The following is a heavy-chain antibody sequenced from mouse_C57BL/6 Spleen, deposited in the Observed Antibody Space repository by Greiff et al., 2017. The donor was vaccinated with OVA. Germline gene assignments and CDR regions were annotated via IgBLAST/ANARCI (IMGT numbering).Heavy chain of an antibody. CDR3: ARRGLYDGSSLWYFDV. Sequence: QVQLQQSGAELMKPGASVKLSCKATGYTFTGYWIEWVKQRPGHGLEWIGEILPGSGSTNYNEKFKGKATFTADTSSNTAYMQLSSLTTEDSAIYYGARRGLYDGSSLWYFDVWGTGTTVTVSS. D-gene: IGHD1-1*01. CDR2: ILPGSGST. CDR1: GYTFTGYW. V-gene: IGHV1-9*01. J-gene: IGHJ1*03.